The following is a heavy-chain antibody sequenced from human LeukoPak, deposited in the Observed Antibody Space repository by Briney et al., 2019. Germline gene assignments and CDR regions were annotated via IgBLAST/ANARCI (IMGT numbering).Heavy chain of an antibody. D-gene: IGHD1-26*01. Sequence: SETLSLTCTVSGVSISSYYWSWIRQPTGKGLEWIGRIYTSGSTNYNPSLKSRVTMSVDTSKNQFSLKLSSVTAADTAVYYCARVAGSGSYMYYFDYWGQGTLVTVSS. CDR3: ARVAGSGSYMYYFDY. CDR1: GVSISSYY. J-gene: IGHJ4*02. CDR2: IYTSGST. V-gene: IGHV4-4*07.